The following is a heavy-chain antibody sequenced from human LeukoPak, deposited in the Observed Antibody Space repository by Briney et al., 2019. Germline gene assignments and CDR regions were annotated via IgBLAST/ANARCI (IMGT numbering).Heavy chain of an antibody. Sequence: GGSLRLSCAASGFTFSNYAMSWARQAPGKGLEWVSAVSGRSGSTYYADSVKGRFTISRDTSRNTLYLQMNSLRADDTAVYYCAKWGDYDVLTGYYDSDYWGQGTLVTVSS. CDR3: AKWGDYDVLTGYYDSDY. J-gene: IGHJ4*02. D-gene: IGHD3-9*01. CDR1: GFTFSNYA. CDR2: VSGRSGST. V-gene: IGHV3-23*01.